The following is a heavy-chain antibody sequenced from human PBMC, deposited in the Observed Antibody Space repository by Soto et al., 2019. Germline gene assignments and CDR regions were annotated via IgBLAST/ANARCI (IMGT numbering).Heavy chain of an antibody. CDR3: SGGQNAYNYSYYYPMDV. J-gene: IGHJ6*02. D-gene: IGHD3-10*01. Sequence: EVQLVESGGGLVQPGESLRLSCAASGFTFSGSAMHWVRQAPGKGLEWVGRIRSKPNNYATAYAASVKGRFSISRDDSKNTAYLQVNGLKTEDTAVYYCSGGQNAYNYSYYYPMDVWGRGTTVTVSS. CDR2: IRSKPNNYAT. V-gene: IGHV3-73*02. CDR1: GFTFSGSA.